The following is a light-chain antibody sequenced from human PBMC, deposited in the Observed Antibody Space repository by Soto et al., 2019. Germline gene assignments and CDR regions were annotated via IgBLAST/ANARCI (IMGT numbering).Light chain of an antibody. CDR3: SSYGASSTL. J-gene: IGLJ2*01. V-gene: IGLV2-14*03. CDR1: SNDIGGYNY. Sequence: QSALTQPASVSGSPGQSITIPCTGTSNDIGGYNYVSWYQQHPGKVPKLMIFDVSYRPSGISDRFSGSKSGNTASLTISGLQPEDEADYYCSSYGASSTLVGGGTKLTVL. CDR2: DVS.